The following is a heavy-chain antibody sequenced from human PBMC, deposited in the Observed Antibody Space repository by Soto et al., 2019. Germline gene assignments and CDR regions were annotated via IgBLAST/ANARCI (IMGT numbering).Heavy chain of an antibody. CDR3: ARDYYKYYDSSGYYRSPAY. CDR2: ISYDGSDK. D-gene: IGHD3-22*01. Sequence: PGGSLRLSCAASGFTLGSYAMHWVRQAPGKGLEWVALISYDGSDKDYADSVKGRFTISRDNSRNTLFLQMNSLRAEDTAVYYCARDYYKYYDSSGYYRSPAYWGQGTLVTVSS. V-gene: IGHV3-30-3*01. J-gene: IGHJ4*02. CDR1: GFTLGSYA.